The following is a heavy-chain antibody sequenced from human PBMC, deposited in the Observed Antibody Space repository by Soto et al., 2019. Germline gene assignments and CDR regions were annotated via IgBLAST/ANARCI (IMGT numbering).Heavy chain of an antibody. V-gene: IGHV4-59*01. CDR3: AQARGYHFDY. CDR2: IYYSGST. J-gene: IGHJ4*02. Sequence: PSETLSLTCTVSGGSISSYYWSWIRQPPGKGLEWIGYIYYSGSTNYNPSLKSRVTISVDTSKNQFSLKLSSVTAADTAVYYCAQARGYHFDYYGQGTLVSVTS. CDR1: GGSISSYY. D-gene: IGHD5-18*01.